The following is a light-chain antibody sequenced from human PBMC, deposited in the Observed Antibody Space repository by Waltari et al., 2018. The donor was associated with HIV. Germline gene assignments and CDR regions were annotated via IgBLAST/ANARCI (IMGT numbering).Light chain of an antibody. V-gene: IGLV3-25*03. Sequence: SYELTQSPSVSVSPGQTARITCSGDALPKQYSYWYQQKPGQAPVLVMYKDSEGPSGIPERFSGSSSGTTVTLTISGVRAEDEADYYCQSADSSGTDVLFGGGTKLTVL. CDR2: KDS. CDR3: QSADSSGTDVL. J-gene: IGLJ2*01. CDR1: ALPKQY.